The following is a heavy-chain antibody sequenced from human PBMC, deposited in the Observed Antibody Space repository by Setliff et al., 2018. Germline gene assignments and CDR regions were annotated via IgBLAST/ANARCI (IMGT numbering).Heavy chain of an antibody. D-gene: IGHD3-3*01. J-gene: IGHJ4*02. CDR2: IRYDGSNK. Sequence: PGGSLRLSCAASRITFSSFAMHWVRQAPGKGLEWVGFIRYDGSNKSYADSVKGRFTISRDNSNNTLYLQMNSLRVDDTAVYYCARDRRGGPSNFWSGYSDYWGQGTLVTVSS. CDR3: ARDRRGGPSNFWSGYSDY. V-gene: IGHV3-30*02. CDR1: RITFSSFA.